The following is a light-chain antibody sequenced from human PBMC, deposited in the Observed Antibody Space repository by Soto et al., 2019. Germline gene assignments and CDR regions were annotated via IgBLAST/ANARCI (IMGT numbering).Light chain of an antibody. V-gene: IGKV1-9*01. J-gene: IGKJ1*01. CDR1: QGISSY. CDR3: QQLNTYPWT. CDR2: AAS. Sequence: DIQVTQSPSVLSASIGDRVTITCRASQGISSYLAWYQQKAGKAPKLLIYAASTLQSGVPSRFSGSGSGTEFTLTVSSLQPEDFATYYCQQLNTYPWTFGQGTRVEI.